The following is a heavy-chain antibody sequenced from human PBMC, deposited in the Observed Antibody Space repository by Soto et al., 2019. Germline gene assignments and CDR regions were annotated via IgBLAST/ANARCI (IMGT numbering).Heavy chain of an antibody. J-gene: IGHJ4*02. Sequence: QVQLVQSGAEVKKPGASVKVSCKASGYTFTSYGISWVRQAPGQGLEWMGWISAYNGNTKYAQNLQGRVTMTTDTSTSTAYMELRSPRSDDTAVYYCATSNCSGGSCYSYYFDYWGQGTLVTVSS. V-gene: IGHV1-18*01. CDR3: ATSNCSGGSCYSYYFDY. CDR1: GYTFTSYG. D-gene: IGHD2-15*01. CDR2: ISAYNGNT.